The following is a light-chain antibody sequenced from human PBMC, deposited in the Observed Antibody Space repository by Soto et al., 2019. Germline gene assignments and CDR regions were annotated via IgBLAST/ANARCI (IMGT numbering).Light chain of an antibody. Sequence: EIVLTQFPGTLSLSPGERATLSCRASQSVTSNSLAWYQQKVGRAPRVLIYGASTRDAGIPDRFSGSGSGTDFTLTITRLEPEDSEVYFCQQYTGQPTTFGQGTRLEIK. V-gene: IGKV3-20*01. CDR3: QQYTGQPTT. CDR2: GAS. CDR1: QSVTSNS. J-gene: IGKJ5*01.